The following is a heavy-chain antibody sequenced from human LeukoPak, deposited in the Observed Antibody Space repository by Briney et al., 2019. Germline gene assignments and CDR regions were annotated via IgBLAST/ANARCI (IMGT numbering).Heavy chain of an antibody. CDR3: ARDDQTYSYARGGFDY. Sequence: PSETLSLTCTVSGDSINSYYWSWIRQPPGKGLEWLGYIYYRGSANYNPSLKSRVTISIDTSKNQFSLKLTSVTAADTAVYYCARDDQTYSYARGGFDYWGQGTLVAVSS. J-gene: IGHJ4*02. D-gene: IGHD5-18*01. V-gene: IGHV4-59*12. CDR1: GDSINSYY. CDR2: IYYRGSA.